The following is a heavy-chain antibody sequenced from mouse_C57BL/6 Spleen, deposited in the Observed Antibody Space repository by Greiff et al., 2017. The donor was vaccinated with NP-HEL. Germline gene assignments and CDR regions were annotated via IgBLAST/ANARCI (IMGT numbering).Heavy chain of an antibody. J-gene: IGHJ4*01. D-gene: IGHD1-1*01. CDR3: TRGTTVVGGMDY. V-gene: IGHV6-6*01. CDR2: IRNKANNHAT. Sequence: EVKVEESGGGLVQPGGSMKLSCAASGFTFSDAWMDWVRQSPEKGLEWVAEIRNKANNHATYYAESVKGRFTISRDDSKSSVYLQMNSLRAEDTGIYYCTRGTTVVGGMDYWGQGTSVTVSS. CDR1: GFTFSDAW.